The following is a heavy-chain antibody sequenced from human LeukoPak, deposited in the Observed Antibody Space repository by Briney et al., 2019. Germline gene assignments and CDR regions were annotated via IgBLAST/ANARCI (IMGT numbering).Heavy chain of an antibody. J-gene: IGHJ5*02. CDR2: INPNSGNT. CDR3: ARGPNRGKRNWFDP. D-gene: IGHD3-10*01. V-gene: IGHV1-8*03. CDR1: GYTFTGYY. Sequence: ASVKVSCKASGYTFTGYYMHWVRQAPGQGLEWMGWINPNSGNTGYAQKFQGRVTITRNTSISTAYMELSSLRSEDTAVYYCARGPNRGKRNWFDPWGQGTLVTVSS.